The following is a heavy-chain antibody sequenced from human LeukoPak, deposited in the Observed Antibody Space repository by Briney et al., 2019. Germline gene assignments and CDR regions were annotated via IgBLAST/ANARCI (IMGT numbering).Heavy chain of an antibody. CDR3: ARVRGYDTSDYDY. CDR1: GFTFSSDA. D-gene: IGHD3-22*01. J-gene: IGHJ4*02. V-gene: IGHV3-74*01. Sequence: GGSLRLSCIGTGFTFSSDAMGWVRQAPGKGLVWVSLINSDGSSTNYADSVKGRFTISRDNAKNTLYLQMNSLRAEHTAVYYCARVRGYDTSDYDYWGQGTLVTVS. CDR2: INSDGSST.